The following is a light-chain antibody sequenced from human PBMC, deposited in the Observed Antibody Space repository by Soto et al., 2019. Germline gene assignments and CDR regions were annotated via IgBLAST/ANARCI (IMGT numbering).Light chain of an antibody. CDR3: QTWGTGIV. V-gene: IGLV4-69*01. J-gene: IGLJ3*02. Sequence: QPVLTQSPSASASLGAWVNLTCTLSSGHSSYAIAWHQQQPEKGPRYLMKLNSDGSHSKGDGIPDRFSGSSSGAERYLTISSLQSEDEADYYWQTWGTGIVFGGGTKLTVL. CDR1: SGHSSYA. CDR2: LNSDGSH.